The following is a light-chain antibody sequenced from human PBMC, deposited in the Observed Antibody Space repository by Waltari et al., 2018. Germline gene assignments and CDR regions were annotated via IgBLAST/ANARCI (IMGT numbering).Light chain of an antibody. Sequence: EIVMTQSPATLSLSPGERATLSCRASQSVSSNLAWYRQKPGQAPRLLNYGASTRATGIPARFSGSGSGTEFTLTISSLQSEDFAVYYCQQYNYWSGTFGQGTKVEIK. J-gene: IGKJ1*01. CDR1: QSVSSN. V-gene: IGKV3-15*01. CDR2: GAS. CDR3: QQYNYWSGT.